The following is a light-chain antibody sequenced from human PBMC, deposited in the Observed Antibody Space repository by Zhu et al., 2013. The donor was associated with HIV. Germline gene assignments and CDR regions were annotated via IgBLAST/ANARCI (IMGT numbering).Light chain of an antibody. Sequence: IVLTQSPVILSLSPGERATLSCMASQDVSTYLAWYQQTPGQAPRLLIYDASNRATGIPARFSGSGSGTDFTLTISSLEPEDFAVYYCQQRSKWPPFTFGQGTKLEIK. J-gene: IGKJ2*01. CDR1: QDVSTY. V-gene: IGKV3-11*01. CDR3: QQRSKWPPFT. CDR2: DAS.